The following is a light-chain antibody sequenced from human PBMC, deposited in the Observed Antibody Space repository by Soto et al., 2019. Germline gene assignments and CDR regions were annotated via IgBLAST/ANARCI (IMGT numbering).Light chain of an antibody. V-gene: IGKV3-20*01. CDR3: QQYGYLVT. CDR2: GAS. CDR1: QSITNNY. J-gene: IGKJ4*01. Sequence: EIVLTQSPGTLSLSPGERATLSCRASQSITNNYLAWYQQKPGRAHRLLIYGASSRATGIPDRFSGSGSGXXXTXXXXXPEDFAMYYCQQYGYLVTFGGGTKVEXK.